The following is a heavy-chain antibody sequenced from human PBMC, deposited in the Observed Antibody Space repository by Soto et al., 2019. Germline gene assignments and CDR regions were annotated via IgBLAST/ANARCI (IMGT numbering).Heavy chain of an antibody. CDR2: IIPIFGTA. V-gene: IGHV1-69*13. CDR3: ARGPTGPYYYYYGMDV. D-gene: IGHD2-8*02. J-gene: IGHJ6*02. Sequence: ASVKVSCKASGGTFSSYAISWVRQAPGQGLEWMGGIIPIFGTANYAQKFQGRVTITADESTSTAYMELSSLRSEDTAVYYCARGPTGPYYYYYGMDVWGQGTTVTVSS. CDR1: GGTFSSYA.